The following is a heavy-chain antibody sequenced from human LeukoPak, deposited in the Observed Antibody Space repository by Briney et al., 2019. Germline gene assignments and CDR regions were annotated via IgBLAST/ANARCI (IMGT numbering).Heavy chain of an antibody. CDR1: GGSISSSSYY. CDR3: ARQHSSSWPDAFDI. CDR2: IYYSGST. V-gene: IGHV4-39*01. D-gene: IGHD6-13*01. Sequence: PSETLSLTCTVSGGSISSSSYYWGWIRQPSGKGLEWIGSIYYSGSTYYNPSLKSRVTISVDTSKNQFSLKLSSVTAADTAVYYCARQHSSSWPDAFDIWGQGTMVTVSS. J-gene: IGHJ3*02.